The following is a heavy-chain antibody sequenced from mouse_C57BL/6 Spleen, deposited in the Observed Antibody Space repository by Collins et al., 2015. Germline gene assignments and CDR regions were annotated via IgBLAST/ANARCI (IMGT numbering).Heavy chain of an antibody. J-gene: IGHJ3*01. V-gene: IGHV1S81*02. CDR3: ANWDWFAY. CDR1: GYTFTSYW. D-gene: IGHD4-1*01. Sequence: VQLQQPGAELVKPGASVKLSCKASGYTFTSYWMHWVKQRPGQGLEWIGEINPSNGRTNYNEKFKSKATLTVDKSSSTAYMQLSSLTSEDSAVYYCANWDWFAYWGQGTLVTVSA. CDR2: INPSNGRT.